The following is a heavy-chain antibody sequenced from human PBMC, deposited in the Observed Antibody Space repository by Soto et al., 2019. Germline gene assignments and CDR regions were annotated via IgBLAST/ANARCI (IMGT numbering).Heavy chain of an antibody. CDR2: INPSGGST. CDR3: ARDRAQILRYFDWLTYNWFDP. CDR1: GCTFTSYY. D-gene: IGHD3-9*01. J-gene: IGHJ5*02. Sequence: ASVKVSCRASGCTFTSYYMHWVRQAPGQGLEWMGIINPSGGSTSYAQKLQGRVTMTTDTSTSTAYMELSSLRSEDTALYYCARDRAQILRYFDWLTYNWFDPWGQGTLVTVSS. V-gene: IGHV1-46*01.